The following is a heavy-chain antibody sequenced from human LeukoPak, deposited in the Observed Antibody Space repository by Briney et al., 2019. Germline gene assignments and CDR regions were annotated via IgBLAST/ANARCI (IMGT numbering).Heavy chain of an antibody. Sequence: PGGSLRLSCAASGFTFSSYSMNWVRQAPGKGLKWVSSISSSSSYIYYADSVTGRFTISRDNAKNSLYLQMNSLRAEDTAVYYCARDYDYGDYEVGTAFDYWGQGTLVTVSS. V-gene: IGHV3-21*01. J-gene: IGHJ4*02. CDR2: ISSSSSYI. CDR3: ARDYDYGDYEVGTAFDY. D-gene: IGHD4-17*01. CDR1: GFTFSSYS.